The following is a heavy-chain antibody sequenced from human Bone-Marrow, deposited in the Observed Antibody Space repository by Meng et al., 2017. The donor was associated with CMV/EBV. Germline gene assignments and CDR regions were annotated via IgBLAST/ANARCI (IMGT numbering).Heavy chain of an antibody. V-gene: IGHV3-21*01. Sequence: GESLKISCAASGFTFSSYSMNWVRQAPGKGLEWVSSISSSSSYIYYADSVKGRFTISRDNAKNSLYLQMNSLRAEDTAVHYCARDAVPAARVSYFDYWGQGTLVTVSS. D-gene: IGHD2-2*01. CDR2: ISSSSSYI. CDR1: GFTFSSYS. J-gene: IGHJ4*02. CDR3: ARDAVPAARVSYFDY.